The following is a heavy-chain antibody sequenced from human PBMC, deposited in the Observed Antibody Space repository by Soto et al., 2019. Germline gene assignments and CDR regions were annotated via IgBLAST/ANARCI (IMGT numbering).Heavy chain of an antibody. CDR1: GGSISSSSYY. CDR2: IYYSGST. J-gene: IGHJ5*02. D-gene: IGHD4-17*01. CDR3: ARHFRADYEMKTLYWFDP. V-gene: IGHV4-39*01. Sequence: QLQLQESGPGLVKPSETLSLTCTVSGGSISSSSYYWGWIRQPPGKGLGWIGSIYYSGSTYYNPSLKSPITISVDTFKNQFTLKLSSGTASNPAVCYCARHFRADYEMKTLYWFDPCVQGTLVTVSS.